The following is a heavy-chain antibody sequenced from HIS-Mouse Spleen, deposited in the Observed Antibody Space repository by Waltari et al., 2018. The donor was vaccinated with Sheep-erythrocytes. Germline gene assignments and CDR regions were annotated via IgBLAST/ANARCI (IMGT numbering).Heavy chain of an antibody. J-gene: IGHJ4*02. CDR3: ARVASGATFDY. CDR1: GFPFSSYS. Sequence: EVQLVESGGGLVKPGGSLRLSCAASGFPFSSYSMNWVRQAPGKGLGWVSSISSSSSYIYYADSVKGRFTISRDNAKNSLYLQMNSLRAEDTAVYYCARVASGATFDYWGQGTLVTVSS. V-gene: IGHV3-21*01. D-gene: IGHD1-26*01. CDR2: ISSSSSYI.